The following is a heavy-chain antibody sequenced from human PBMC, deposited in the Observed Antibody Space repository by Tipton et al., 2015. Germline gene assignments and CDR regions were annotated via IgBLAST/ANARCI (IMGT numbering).Heavy chain of an antibody. V-gene: IGHV4-61*01. Sequence: TLSLTCTVSGGSVSSHNYYWSWIRQPPGTELEWIGYIQYSGSTNYNPSLKSRVTISVDTSKTQFSLKMSSVTASDTAVYYCARARGRHGGLFDSWGQGILVTVSS. CDR3: ARARGRHGGLFDS. J-gene: IGHJ4*02. CDR1: GGSVSSHNYY. D-gene: IGHD4-23*01. CDR2: IQYSGST.